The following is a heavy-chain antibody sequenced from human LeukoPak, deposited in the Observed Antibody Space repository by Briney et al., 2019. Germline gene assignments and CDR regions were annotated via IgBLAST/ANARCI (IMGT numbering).Heavy chain of an antibody. V-gene: IGHV4-59*01. CDR2: IYYSGST. J-gene: IGHJ4*02. CDR1: GDSINSYY. D-gene: IGHD1-7*01. CDR3: AGASGNWNYGLNY. Sequence: SETLSLTCAVSGDSINSYYRSWIRRPPGRGLEWIGYIYYSGSTNYNPSLRSRVTISVDTSKTHFSLKLSSVTAADTAVYYCAGASGNWNYGLNYWGQGTLVTVSS.